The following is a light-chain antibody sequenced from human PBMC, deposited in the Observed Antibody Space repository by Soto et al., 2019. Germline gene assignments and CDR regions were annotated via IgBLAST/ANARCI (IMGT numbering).Light chain of an antibody. V-gene: IGLV2-23*03. Sequence: QSVLTQPASVSGSPGQSITISCTGTSSDLGSYNLVSWYQQHPGKAPKLMIYEGRKRPSGVSNRFSGSKSGNTASLTISGLQAEDEADYYCCSYAGSSTFVFGGGTKLTVL. CDR3: CSYAGSSTFV. CDR2: EGR. J-gene: IGLJ2*01. CDR1: SSDLGSYNL.